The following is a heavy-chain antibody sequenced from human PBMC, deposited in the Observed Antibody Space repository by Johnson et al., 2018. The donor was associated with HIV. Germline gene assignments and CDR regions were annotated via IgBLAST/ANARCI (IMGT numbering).Heavy chain of an antibody. Sequence: VQLVESGGGLVQPGGSLRLSCGASGFTFSDHWMQWVRQVPGKGLVWVSRINGDGTGSTYADSVKGRFTLARANAKNTLYLEMKSLRREDKGFYHCVRTSCSGARCLGYDPFDVWGQGAMVTVSS. CDR2: INGDGTGS. J-gene: IGHJ3*01. D-gene: IGHD6-19*01. CDR1: GFTFSDHW. CDR3: VRTSCSGARCLGYDPFDV. V-gene: IGHV3-74*01.